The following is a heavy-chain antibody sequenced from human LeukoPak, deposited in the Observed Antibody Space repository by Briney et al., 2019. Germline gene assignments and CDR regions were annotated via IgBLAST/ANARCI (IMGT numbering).Heavy chain of an antibody. V-gene: IGHV3-74*01. CDR2: INSDGSST. CDR3: ARELPAAILRLDPGLDY. J-gene: IGHJ4*02. Sequence: GGSLRLSCAASGFTFSSYWMHWVRQAPGKGLVLVSRINSDGSSTSYADSVKGRFTISRDNAKNTLYLQMNSLRAEDTAVYYCARELPAAILRLDPGLDYWGQGTLVTVSS. D-gene: IGHD2-2*01. CDR1: GFTFSSYW.